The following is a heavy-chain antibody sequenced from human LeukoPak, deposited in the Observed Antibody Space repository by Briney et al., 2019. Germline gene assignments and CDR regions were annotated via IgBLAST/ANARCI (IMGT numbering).Heavy chain of an antibody. CDR3: AKDFGDFWSAYYFDY. V-gene: IGHV3-9*01. CDR2: ISWNSGSI. CDR1: GFTFSSYS. J-gene: IGHJ4*02. Sequence: GGSLRLSCAASGFTFSSYSMNWVRQAPGKGLEWVSGISWNSGSIGYADSVKGRFTISRDNAKNSLYLQMNSLRAEDTAVYYCAKDFGDFWSAYYFDYWGQGTLVTVSS. D-gene: IGHD3-3*01.